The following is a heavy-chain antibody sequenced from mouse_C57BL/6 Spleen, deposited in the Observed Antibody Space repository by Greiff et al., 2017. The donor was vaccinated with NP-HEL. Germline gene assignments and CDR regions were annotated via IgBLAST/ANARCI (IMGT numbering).Heavy chain of an antibody. CDR2: IDPSDSYT. CDR3: ARRTAQATGAMDY. J-gene: IGHJ4*01. V-gene: IGHV1-50*01. D-gene: IGHD3-2*02. CDR1: GYTFTSYW. Sequence: VQLQQPGAELVKPGASVKLSCKASGYTFTSYWMQWVKQRPGQGLEWIGEIDPSDSYTNYNQKFKGKATLTVDTSSSTAYMQLSSLTSEDSAVYYCARRTAQATGAMDYWGQGTSVTVSS.